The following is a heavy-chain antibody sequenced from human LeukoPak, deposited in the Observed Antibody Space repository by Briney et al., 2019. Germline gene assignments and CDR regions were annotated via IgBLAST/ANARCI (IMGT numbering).Heavy chain of an antibody. Sequence: PGGSLRLSCAASGFTFSSYDMNWVRQAPGKGLEWVSYISYSASTIHYADSVKSRFTISRDNAKNSLYLQMNSLRAADAAIYYCARDSGRRDLDYWGQGTLVTVSS. CDR3: ARDSGRRDLDY. CDR1: GFTFSSYD. D-gene: IGHD6-19*01. J-gene: IGHJ4*02. V-gene: IGHV3-48*03. CDR2: ISYSASTI.